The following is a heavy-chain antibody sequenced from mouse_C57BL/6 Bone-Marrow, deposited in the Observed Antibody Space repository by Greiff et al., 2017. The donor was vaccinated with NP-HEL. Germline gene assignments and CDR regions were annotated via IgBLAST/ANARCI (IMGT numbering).Heavy chain of an antibody. J-gene: IGHJ3*01. V-gene: IGHV14-3*01. Sequence: VQLQQSVAELVRPGASVKLSCTASGFNIKNTYMHWVKQRPEQGLEWIGRIDPANGNTKYAPKFQGKATITADTSSNTAYLQLSSLTAEDTAVCYCSRGYGSSSAWFAYWGQGTLVTVSA. CDR3: SRGYGSSSAWFAY. D-gene: IGHD1-1*01. CDR2: IDPANGNT. CDR1: GFNIKNTY.